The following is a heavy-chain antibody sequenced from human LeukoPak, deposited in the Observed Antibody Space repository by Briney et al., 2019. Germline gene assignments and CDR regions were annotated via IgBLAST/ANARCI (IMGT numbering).Heavy chain of an antibody. CDR2: INPNSGGT. CDR3: ARLGYFSGGSCYSDGY. J-gene: IGHJ4*02. Sequence: ASVKVSCKACGYTFTAYYMHWVRQAPGQGLEWMGWINPNSGGTNYAQKFQGRVTMTRDTSISTAYMELSRLRSDDTAVYFCARLGYFSGGSCYSDGYWGQGTLVTVSS. CDR1: GYTFTAYY. V-gene: IGHV1-2*02. D-gene: IGHD2-15*01.